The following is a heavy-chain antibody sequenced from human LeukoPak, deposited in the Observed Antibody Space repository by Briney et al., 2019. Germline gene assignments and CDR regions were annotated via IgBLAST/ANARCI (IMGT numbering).Heavy chain of an antibody. CDR1: GGSITTTTYY. CDR3: AKDFSSASYTYYYYYMDV. D-gene: IGHD6-25*01. V-gene: IGHV4-39*07. J-gene: IGHJ6*03. Sequence: SETLSLTCTVSGGSITTTTYYWGWIRQPPGKGLGWIGSIYYSGNTYYNPSLKSRVTISLDTSKNQFSLKVSSVTAADTAIYYCAKDFSSASYTYYYYYMDVWGKGTTVTVSS. CDR2: IYYSGNT.